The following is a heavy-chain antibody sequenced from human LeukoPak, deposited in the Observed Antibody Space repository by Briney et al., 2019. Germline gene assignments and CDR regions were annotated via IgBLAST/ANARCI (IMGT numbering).Heavy chain of an antibody. J-gene: IGHJ3*02. CDR2: ISSSSSYI. Sequence: GGSLRLSCAASGFTFSSYSMNWVRQAPGKGLEWVSSISSSSSYIYYADSVKGRFTISRDNAKNSPYLQMNSLRAEDTAVYYCARDDATVSNAFDIWGQGTMVTVSS. D-gene: IGHD3-16*02. CDR1: GFTFSSYS. V-gene: IGHV3-21*01. CDR3: ARDDATVSNAFDI.